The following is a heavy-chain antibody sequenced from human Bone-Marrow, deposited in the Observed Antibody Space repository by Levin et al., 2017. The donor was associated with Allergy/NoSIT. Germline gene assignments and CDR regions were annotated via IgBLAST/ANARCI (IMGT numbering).Heavy chain of an antibody. D-gene: IGHD1-1*01. Sequence: PGESLKISCAASGITVGNNYMSWVRQTPGKRLEWVAVIYSVGSTYDADSVKGRFTISRDSVKNTVYLQMNNLRGEDTAVYYCARDANGIYWGQGTLVTVSS. CDR2: IYSVGST. J-gene: IGHJ4*02. V-gene: IGHV3-66*01. CDR1: GITVGNNY. CDR3: ARDANGIY.